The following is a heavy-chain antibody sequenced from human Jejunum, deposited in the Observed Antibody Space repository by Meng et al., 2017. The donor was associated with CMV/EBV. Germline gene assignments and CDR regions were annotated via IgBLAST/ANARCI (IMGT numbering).Heavy chain of an antibody. Sequence: VQRLASGGGVVQPGGSLRLSCAASGFTFSSYGMHWVRQAPGKGLEWVALIRYDESHEYYADSVKGRFTISRDNSKNTLYLQMNSLRAEDTSVYYCARGFSYYVDYWGQGTLVTVSS. CDR2: IRYDESHE. CDR3: ARGFSYYVDY. CDR1: GFTFSSYG. V-gene: IGHV3-30*02. D-gene: IGHD3-3*01. J-gene: IGHJ4*02.